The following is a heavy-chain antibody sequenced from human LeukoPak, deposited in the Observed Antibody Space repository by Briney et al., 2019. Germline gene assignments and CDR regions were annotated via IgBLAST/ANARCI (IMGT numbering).Heavy chain of an antibody. V-gene: IGHV3-11*04. CDR3: ARDYCSSTSCLFDY. J-gene: IGHJ4*02. CDR1: GFTFSDFY. CDR2: ISNRGSTI. Sequence: GGSLRLSCAASGFTFSDFYMTWIRQAPGKGLEWISYISNRGSTIYYADSVRGRFTISRDNAKNTLYLQMNSLRAEDTAVYYCARDYCSSTSCLFDYWGQGTLVTVSS. D-gene: IGHD2-2*01.